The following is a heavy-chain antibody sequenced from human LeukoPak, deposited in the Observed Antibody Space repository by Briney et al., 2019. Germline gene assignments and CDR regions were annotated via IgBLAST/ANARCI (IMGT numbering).Heavy chain of an antibody. CDR1: GFTFSSYA. CDR2: ISGSGGST. Sequence: PGGSLRLSCAASGFTFSSYAMSWVRQAPGKGLEWVSAISGSGGSTYYADSVKGRFTISRDNSQNTLYLQMNSLRAEDTAVYYCAKDLTGTNWFDPWGQGTLVTVSS. J-gene: IGHJ5*02. D-gene: IGHD3-9*01. V-gene: IGHV3-23*01. CDR3: AKDLTGTNWFDP.